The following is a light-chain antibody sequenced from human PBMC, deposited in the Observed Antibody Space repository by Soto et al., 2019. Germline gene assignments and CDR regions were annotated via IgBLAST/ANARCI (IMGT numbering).Light chain of an antibody. Sequence: DIQMTQSPSTLSASVGDRVTITCRASQSIGRSLAWYQQKPGKAPKLLIFKASTLESGVPSRFSGSGSGTECTLTINSLQPDDFATYYCQQCDSSSYTFGQGTKLDIK. CDR2: KAS. V-gene: IGKV1-5*03. CDR1: QSIGRS. CDR3: QQCDSSSYT. J-gene: IGKJ2*01.